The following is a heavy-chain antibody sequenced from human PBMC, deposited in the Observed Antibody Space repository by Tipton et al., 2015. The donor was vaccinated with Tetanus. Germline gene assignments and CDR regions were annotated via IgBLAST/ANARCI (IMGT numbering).Heavy chain of an antibody. Sequence: TLSLTCAVSGGLITTGGYSWGWIRQTPGQGLEWIGYIYQTDSTYYNPSLRSRLTISISRSKNQFSLKLTSVTAADTAVYYCVRGRGLGAYSFGFEYWGQGAQVTVSS. CDR1: GGLITTGGYS. V-gene: IGHV4-30-2*01. J-gene: IGHJ4*02. CDR3: VRGRGLGAYSFGFEY. D-gene: IGHD5-18*01. CDR2: IYQTDST.